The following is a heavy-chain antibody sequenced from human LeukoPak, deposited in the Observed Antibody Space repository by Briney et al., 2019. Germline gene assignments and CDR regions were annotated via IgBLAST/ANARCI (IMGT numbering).Heavy chain of an antibody. V-gene: IGHV1-69*06. CDR1: GGTFSSYA. D-gene: IGHD2-2*01. J-gene: IGHJ4*02. CDR3: AGGRTDIVVVPATLRNYYFDY. Sequence: ASVKLSCKASGGTFSSYAISWVRQAPGQGLEWMGGIMPMFGKTNYAQKFQGRVTTTADKATSTAYMELSSLRSEDTAVYYCAGGRTDIVVVPATLRNYYFDYWGQGTLVTVSS. CDR2: IMPMFGKT.